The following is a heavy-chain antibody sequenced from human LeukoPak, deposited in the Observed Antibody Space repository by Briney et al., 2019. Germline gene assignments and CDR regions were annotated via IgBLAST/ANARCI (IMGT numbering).Heavy chain of an antibody. CDR2: IDWDDDK. CDR3: ARIQYSSDWLTFDY. CDR1: GFSLSTSGMC. Sequence: SGPALVKPTQTLTLTCTFSGFSLSTSGMCVSWIRQPPGKALEWLARIDWDDDKYYSTSLKTRLTISKDTSKNQVVLTMTNMDPVDTATYYCARIQYSSDWLTFDYWGQGTLVTVSS. J-gene: IGHJ4*02. V-gene: IGHV2-70*11. D-gene: IGHD6-19*01.